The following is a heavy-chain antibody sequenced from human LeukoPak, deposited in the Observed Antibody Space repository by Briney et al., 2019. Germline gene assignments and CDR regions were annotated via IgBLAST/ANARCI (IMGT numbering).Heavy chain of an antibody. CDR3: ARGMTTVTTHAFDI. D-gene: IGHD4-11*01. CDR2: IIPIFDTP. Sequence: ASVKVSCTASGGTFSSYAINWVRQAPGQGLEWMGGIIPIFDTPSYAQKFQGRVTITADESTSTAYMELSSLRSEDTAVFYCARGMTTVTTHAFDIWGQGTMVTVSS. V-gene: IGHV1-69*13. CDR1: GGTFSSYA. J-gene: IGHJ3*02.